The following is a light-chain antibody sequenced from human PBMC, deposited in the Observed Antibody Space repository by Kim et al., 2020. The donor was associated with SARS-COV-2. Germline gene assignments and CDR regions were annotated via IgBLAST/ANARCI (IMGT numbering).Light chain of an antibody. CDR3: QQYDTYPRT. V-gene: IGKV1D-16*01. CDR1: QGISSW. Sequence: DTQMTQSPSSLSASVGDRVTITCRASQGISSWLAWYQKKPEKAPKSLIYAASILQSGVPSRFSGSGSGTDFTLTISSLQPEDFATYYCQQYDTYPRTFGPGTKVDIK. J-gene: IGKJ1*01. CDR2: AAS.